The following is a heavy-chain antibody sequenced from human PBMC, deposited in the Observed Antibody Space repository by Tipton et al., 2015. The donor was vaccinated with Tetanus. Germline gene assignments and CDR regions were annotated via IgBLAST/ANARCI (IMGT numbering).Heavy chain of an antibody. Sequence: TLSLTCAVSGGSFSGSYWSWIRQSPGKGLEWIGEVNHGGTSNYNPSLKSRVSISVDKSKNQFSLRVDSVTAADTAVYYCARGDYCSSNNRQGWLYSGLDVWGQGTTVTVSS. D-gene: IGHD2-2*01. J-gene: IGHJ6*02. CDR3: ARGDYCSSNNRQGWLYSGLDV. CDR1: GGSFSGSY. CDR2: VNHGGTS. V-gene: IGHV4-34*01.